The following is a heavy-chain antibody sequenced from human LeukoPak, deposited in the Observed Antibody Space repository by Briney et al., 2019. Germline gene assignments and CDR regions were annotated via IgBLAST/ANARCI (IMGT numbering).Heavy chain of an antibody. D-gene: IGHD3-3*01. CDR2: INHSGST. V-gene: IGHV4-39*07. Sequence: SETLSLTCTVSGGSISSSSYYWGWIRQPPGKGLEWIGEINHSGSTNYNPSLKSRVTISVDTSKNQFSLKLSSVTAADTAVYYCARGDFWSGYSRRYSDYWGQGTLVTVSS. CDR1: GGSISSSSYY. J-gene: IGHJ4*02. CDR3: ARGDFWSGYSRRYSDY.